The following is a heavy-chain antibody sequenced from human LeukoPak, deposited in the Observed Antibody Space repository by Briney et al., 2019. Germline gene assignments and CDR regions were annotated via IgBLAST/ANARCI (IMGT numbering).Heavy chain of an antibody. CDR2: ISGSGSYT. J-gene: IGHJ1*01. V-gene: IGHV3-23*01. CDR3: AKEGAGSSNRYFQH. Sequence: GGSLRLSCAASGFTFSTYAMNWVRQAPGKGLEWVSVISGSGSYTYYADSVKGRFTISSDNSKNTLYLQMNSLRADDTAVYYCAKEGAGSSNRYFQHWGQGTLVTVFS. CDR1: GFTFSTYA. D-gene: IGHD2-15*01.